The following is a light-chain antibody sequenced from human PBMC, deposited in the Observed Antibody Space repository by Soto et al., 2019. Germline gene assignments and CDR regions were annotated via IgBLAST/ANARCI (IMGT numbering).Light chain of an antibody. Sequence: DLQLTPSPSSLSASVHASVTITCQARQRICNYVKWYQHKPGIAPKILIYDASTVETGVPSRFRGSVSVTHFTLSISSLQTEVIATYYCQQHDNLPITFGKGTRWRL. CDR2: DAS. J-gene: IGKJ5*01. CDR1: QRICNY. V-gene: IGKV1-33*01. CDR3: QQHDNLPIT.